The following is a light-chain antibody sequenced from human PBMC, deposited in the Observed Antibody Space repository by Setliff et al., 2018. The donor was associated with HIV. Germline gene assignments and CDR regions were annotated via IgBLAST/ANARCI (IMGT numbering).Light chain of an antibody. CDR3: SSYTSTSTRV. J-gene: IGLJ1*01. CDR2: DVT. V-gene: IGLV2-14*03. Sequence: QSALAQPASVSGSPGQSITISCTGTTSDVGGYNYVSRYQQNPGKAPKLMIYDVTNRPSGISDRFSGSKSANTASLTISGLQADDEADYYCSSYTSTSTRVFGTGTKVTVL. CDR1: TSDVGGYNY.